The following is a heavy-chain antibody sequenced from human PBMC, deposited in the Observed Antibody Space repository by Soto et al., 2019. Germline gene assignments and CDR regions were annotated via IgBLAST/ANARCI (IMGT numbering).Heavy chain of an antibody. V-gene: IGHV1-69*01. Sequence: QVQLVQSGAEVKKPGSSVKVSCTASGGSLRNSVLNWVRQAPAQRLEWMGGVIPILGTANYAQKFQGRVTMTADEATSTAYMDLSSLSPDVTAVYYCARLGHPGHWGPGTLVIVSS. J-gene: IGHJ4*02. CDR2: VIPILGTA. CDR1: GGSLRNSV. CDR3: ARLGHPGH.